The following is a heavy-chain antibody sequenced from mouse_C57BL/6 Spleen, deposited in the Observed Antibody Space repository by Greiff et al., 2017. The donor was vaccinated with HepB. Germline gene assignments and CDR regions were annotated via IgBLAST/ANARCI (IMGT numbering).Heavy chain of an antibody. CDR3: ARRGLRGY. CDR1: GYSFTGYY. J-gene: IGHJ2*01. V-gene: IGHV1-42*01. Sequence: VQLKQSGPELVKPGASVKISCKASGYSFTGYYMNWVKQSPEKSLEWIGEINPSTGGTTYNQKFKAKATLTVDKSSSTAYMQLKSLTSEDSAVYYCARRGLRGYWGQGTTLTVSS. CDR2: INPSTGGT. D-gene: IGHD2-4*01.